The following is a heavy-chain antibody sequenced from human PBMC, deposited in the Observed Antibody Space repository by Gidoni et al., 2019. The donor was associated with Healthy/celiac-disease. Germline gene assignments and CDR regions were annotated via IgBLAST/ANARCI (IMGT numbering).Heavy chain of an antibody. CDR1: GGSISSYS. V-gene: IGHV4-59*01. Sequence: QVQLQESGPGLVKPSETLSLTCTVSGGSISSYSWSWIRQPPGKGLEWIGYIYYSGSTNYNPSLKSRVTISVDTSKNQFSLKLSSVTAADTAVYYCARITHYYDSSGYPSGDAFDIWGQGTMVTVSS. J-gene: IGHJ3*02. CDR2: IYYSGST. CDR3: ARITHYYDSSGYPSGDAFDI. D-gene: IGHD3-22*01.